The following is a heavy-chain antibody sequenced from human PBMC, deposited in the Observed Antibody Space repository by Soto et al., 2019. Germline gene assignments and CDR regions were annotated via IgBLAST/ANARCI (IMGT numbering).Heavy chain of an antibody. CDR1: GGTPSNSA. CDR2: IIPVFGLV. CDR3: AGGRIVVVGSRAYYGMDV. V-gene: IGHV1-69*01. Sequence: QVHLLLQSGAEVKKPGSSVKVSCKASGGTPSNSAISWVRQAPGQGLEWMGGIIPVFGLVKYAQNFQGRDAIPADESTNTAYMELSSLRPEDTAVYYCAGGRIVVVGSRAYYGMDVWGQGTTVTVSS. D-gene: IGHD3-22*01. J-gene: IGHJ6*02.